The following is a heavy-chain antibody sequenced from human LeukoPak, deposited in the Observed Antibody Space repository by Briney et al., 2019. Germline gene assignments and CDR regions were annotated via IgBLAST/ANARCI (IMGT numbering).Heavy chain of an antibody. CDR3: ASSGLRLGELSFDY. V-gene: IGHV4-4*02. Sequence: SGTLSHTCAVSGGSISSSNWWSWVRQPPGKGLEWIGEIYHSGSTNYNPSLKSRVTISVDKSKNQFSLKLSSVTAADTAVYYCASSGLRLGELSFDYWGQGTLVTVSS. CDR1: GGSISSSNW. CDR2: IYHSGST. D-gene: IGHD3-16*02. J-gene: IGHJ4*02.